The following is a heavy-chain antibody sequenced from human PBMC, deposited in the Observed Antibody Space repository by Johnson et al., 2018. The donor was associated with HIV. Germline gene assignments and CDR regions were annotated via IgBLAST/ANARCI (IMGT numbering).Heavy chain of an antibody. Sequence: VLLVESGGGLVQPGGSLRLSCAASGFTVSKNYMTWVRQAPGKGLEWVSIIYSGGNTYYADSVKGRFTISRDNSKNTLYLQMNSLRAEDTAVYYCARPLGPPLWHDAFYIWGQGTMVTVSS. CDR3: ARPLGPPLWHDAFYI. V-gene: IGHV3-66*02. CDR1: GFTVSKNY. J-gene: IGHJ3*02. D-gene: IGHD3-16*01. CDR2: IYSGGNT.